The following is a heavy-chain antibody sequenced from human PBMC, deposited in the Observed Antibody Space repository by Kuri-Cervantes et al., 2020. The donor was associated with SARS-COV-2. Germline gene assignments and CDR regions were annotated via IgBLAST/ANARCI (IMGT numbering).Heavy chain of an antibody. D-gene: IGHD3-22*01. CDR3: TIPMIVVVIVGGSGKPNWFDP. CDR1: GFTFSSYE. V-gene: IGHV3-48*03. J-gene: IGHJ5*02. CDR2: ISSTGDTI. Sequence: LSLTCAASGFTFSSYEMNWVRQTPGKGLEWVSYISSTGDTIYYADSVKGRFTISRDNAKNSLYLQMNSLRAEDTAVYYCTIPMIVVVIVGGSGKPNWFDPWGQGTLVTVSS.